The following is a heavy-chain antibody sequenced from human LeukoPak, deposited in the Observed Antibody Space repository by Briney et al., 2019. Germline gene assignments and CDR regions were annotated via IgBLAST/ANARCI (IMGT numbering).Heavy chain of an antibody. CDR2: INSDGSSR. Sequence: GGSLRLSCAASGFTFSSFPMTWVRQAPGKGLEWVSRINSDGSSRNYADSVKGRFTISRDNAKNTVYLQMNSLRAEDTAVYYCASASSHRIAAGGDYWGQGTLVTVSS. V-gene: IGHV3-74*01. CDR1: GFTFSSFP. CDR3: ASASSHRIAAGGDY. J-gene: IGHJ4*02. D-gene: IGHD6-13*01.